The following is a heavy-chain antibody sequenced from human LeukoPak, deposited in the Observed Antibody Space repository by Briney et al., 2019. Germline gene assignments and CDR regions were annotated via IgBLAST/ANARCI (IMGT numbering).Heavy chain of an antibody. J-gene: IGHJ4*02. CDR1: GFTFSSYG. CDR2: IRYDGSNK. CDR3: ATPGGLQFLPVDY. D-gene: IGHD5-24*01. Sequence: PGGSLRLSYAASGFTFSSYGMHWVRQAPGKGLEWVAFIRYDGSNKYYADSVKGRFTISRDNSKNTLYLQMNSLRAEDTAVYYCATPGGLQFLPVDYWGQGTLVTVSS. V-gene: IGHV3-30*02.